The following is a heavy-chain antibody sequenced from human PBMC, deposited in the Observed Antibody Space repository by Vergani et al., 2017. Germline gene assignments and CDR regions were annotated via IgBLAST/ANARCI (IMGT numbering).Heavy chain of an antibody. CDR1: GGSISSGSYY. D-gene: IGHD6-13*01. Sequence: QVQLQESGPGLVKPSQTLSLTCTVSGGSISSGSYYWSWIRQPAGKGLEWIGYIYYSGSTNYNPSLKSRVTISVDTSKNQFSLKLSSVTAAATAVYYCARGSSSWYGYYYYYMGVWGKGTTVTVSS. CDR3: ARGSSSWYGYYYYYMGV. CDR2: IYYSGST. J-gene: IGHJ6*03. V-gene: IGHV4-61*10.